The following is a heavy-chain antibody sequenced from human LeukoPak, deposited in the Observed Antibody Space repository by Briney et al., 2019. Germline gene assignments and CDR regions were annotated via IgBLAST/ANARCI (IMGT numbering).Heavy chain of an antibody. CDR1: GYTFTSYG. J-gene: IGHJ3*02. D-gene: IGHD2-21*02. V-gene: IGHV1-18*01. Sequence: GASVKVSCKASGYTFTSYGISWVRQAPGQGLEWMGWISAYNGNTNYAQKLQGRVTMTTDTSTSTAYMELRSLRSDGTAVYYCARTHIVVVTSLGDAFDIWGQGTMVTVSS. CDR3: ARTHIVVVTSLGDAFDI. CDR2: ISAYNGNT.